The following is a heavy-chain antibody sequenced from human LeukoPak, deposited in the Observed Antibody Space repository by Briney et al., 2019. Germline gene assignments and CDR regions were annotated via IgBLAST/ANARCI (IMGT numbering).Heavy chain of an antibody. D-gene: IGHD1-26*01. CDR2: IYSGGST. CDR3: ARAPWDDGFDY. V-gene: IGHV3-53*01. J-gene: IGHJ4*02. CDR1: GFTVSSNY. Sequence: GGSLRLSCAASGFTVSSNYMSWVRQAPGKGLEWVSVIYSGGSTYYADSVKGRFTISRDNSKNTLYLQMNSLRAEDTAVYYCARAPWDDGFDYWGPGTLVTVSS.